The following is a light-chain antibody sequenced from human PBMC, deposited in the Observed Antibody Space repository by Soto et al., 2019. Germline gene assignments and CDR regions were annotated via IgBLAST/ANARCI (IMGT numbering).Light chain of an antibody. CDR3: QQHCSCSRT. J-gene: IGKJ1*01. CDR2: GAS. CDR1: QGVSNSY. Sequence: ELVLTQSPGTLSLSPGDSATLSCWGSQGVSNSYLAWYQQKAGQDPRLRIFGASSRATGRPDRWSGSGGSADVILISSRRVQDDDVVLYYQQHCSCSRTCGQGTKVEI. V-gene: IGKV3-20*01.